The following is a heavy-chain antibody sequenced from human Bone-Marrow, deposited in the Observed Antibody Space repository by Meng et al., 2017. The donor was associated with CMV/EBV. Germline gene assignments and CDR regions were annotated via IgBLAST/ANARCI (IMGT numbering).Heavy chain of an antibody. J-gene: IGHJ6*02. V-gene: IGHV3-74*01. D-gene: IGHD2/OR15-2a*01. CDR2: MNTDGSGP. CDR1: GFTFSSSW. CDR3: ARNFAGGLDV. Sequence: GESLKISCVASGFTFSSSWLHWARQAPGKGVVWVSRMNTDGSGPGYADSVKGRFTISRDNAKNTLYLQMNNLRVEDTAVYYCARNFAGGLDVWGQGTTVTVSS.